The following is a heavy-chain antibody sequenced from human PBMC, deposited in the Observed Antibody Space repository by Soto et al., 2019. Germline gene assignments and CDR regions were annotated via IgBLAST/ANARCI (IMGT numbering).Heavy chain of an antibody. V-gene: IGHV1-18*01. Sequence: QVQLVQSGAEVKKPGASVKVSCKASGYTFTTYGISWMRQAPGQGLEWMGWISGYNGNRNYAQNLQGRVTVTTDTSTSTAYMELRNLRSDDTAVYYCAREVEARVGEYDYWCQGTLVIVSS. CDR3: AREVEARVGEYDY. CDR1: GYTFTTYG. J-gene: IGHJ4*02. CDR2: ISGYNGNR. D-gene: IGHD3-16*01.